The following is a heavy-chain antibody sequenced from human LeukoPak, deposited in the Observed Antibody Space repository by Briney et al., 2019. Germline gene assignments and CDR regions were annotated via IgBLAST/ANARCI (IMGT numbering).Heavy chain of an antibody. CDR2: IYNGGDT. CDR1: GFIVSSRH. Sequence: QPGGSLRLSCAAAGFIVSSRHMSWVRQSPGKGLEWVSVIYNGGDTNYADSVKGRFTVSRDNSKNTLYLQMNSLRAEDTAVYYCAKDGPWGPHGDFDYWGQGTPVTVSS. J-gene: IGHJ4*02. CDR3: AKDGPWGPHGDFDY. D-gene: IGHD2-8*01. V-gene: IGHV3-66*01.